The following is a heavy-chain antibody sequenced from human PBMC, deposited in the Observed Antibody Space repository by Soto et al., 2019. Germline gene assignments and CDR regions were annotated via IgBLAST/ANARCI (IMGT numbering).Heavy chain of an antibody. CDR1: GFTLSDYY. Sequence: PGGSLRLSCAASGFTLSDYYMSWIRQAPGKGLEWVSYISSSDRTTYYADSVKGRFTISRDNAKNTLYLQMNSLKTEDTAVYYCTTDPLHHSAVWVDVWGQGTTVTVSS. J-gene: IGHJ6*02. V-gene: IGHV3-11*01. CDR3: TTDPLHHSAVWVDV. CDR2: ISSSDRTT. D-gene: IGHD3-16*01.